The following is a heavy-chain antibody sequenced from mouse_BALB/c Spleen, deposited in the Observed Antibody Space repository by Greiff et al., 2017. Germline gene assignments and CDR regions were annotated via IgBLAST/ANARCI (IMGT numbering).Heavy chain of an antibody. D-gene: IGHD1-1*01. Sequence: EVQLQESGAELVKPGASVKLSCTASGFNIKDSYMHWVKQRPEQGLEWIGRIDPANGNTKYDPKFQGKATITADTSSNTAYLQLSSLTSEDTAVYYCARGVVAYYYAMDYWGQGTSVTVSS. CDR3: ARGVVAYYYAMDY. J-gene: IGHJ4*01. CDR1: GFNIKDSY. CDR2: IDPANGNT. V-gene: IGHV14-3*02.